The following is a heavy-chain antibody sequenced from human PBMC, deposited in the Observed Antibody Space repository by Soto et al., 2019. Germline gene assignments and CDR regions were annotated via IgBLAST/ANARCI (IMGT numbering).Heavy chain of an antibody. Sequence: QVQLVEPGGGVVQPRRSLRLSCAASGFTFSSYAMHRVSQAPGKGLEWVAVISYDGSNKYYADSVKGRFTISRDNSKNTLYLQMNSLRAEDTAVYYCARPLWRDDYNWGYFDLWGRGTLVTVSS. CDR1: GFTFSSYA. CDR2: ISYDGSNK. V-gene: IGHV3-30-3*01. CDR3: ARPLWRDDYNWGYFDL. J-gene: IGHJ2*01. D-gene: IGHD4-4*01.